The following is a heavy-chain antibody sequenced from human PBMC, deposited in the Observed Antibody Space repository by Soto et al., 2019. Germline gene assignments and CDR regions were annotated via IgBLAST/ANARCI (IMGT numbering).Heavy chain of an antibody. Sequence: PGGSLRLSCAASGFTFSNAWMSWVRQAPGKGLEWVGRIKSKTDGGTTDYAAPVKGRFTISRDDSKNTLYLQMNSLKTEDTAVYFCTTGRAAAGAKAFDYWGQGTLVTVSS. V-gene: IGHV3-15*01. CDR2: IKSKTDGGTT. D-gene: IGHD6-13*01. CDR1: GFTFSNAW. J-gene: IGHJ4*02. CDR3: TTGRAAAGAKAFDY.